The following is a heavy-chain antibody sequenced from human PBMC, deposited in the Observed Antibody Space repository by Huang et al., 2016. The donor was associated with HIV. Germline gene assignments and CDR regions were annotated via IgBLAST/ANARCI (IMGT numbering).Heavy chain of an antibody. CDR2: LSYDGNQK. J-gene: IGHJ4*02. CDR1: GFTFSDYA. V-gene: IGHV3-30-3*01. CDR3: ARDSRIAY. Sequence: GFTFSDYAMHWVRQAPGKGLEWVAVLSYDGNQKYFAASVKGRCTVSRDTSKSTLYLQLNSLRPEDTAVYYCARDSRIAYWGQGTLVTVSS. D-gene: IGHD6-6*01.